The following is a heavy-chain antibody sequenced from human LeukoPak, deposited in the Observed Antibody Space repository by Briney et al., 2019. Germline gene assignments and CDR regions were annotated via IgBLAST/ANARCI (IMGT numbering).Heavy chain of an antibody. D-gene: IGHD3-9*01. CDR3: AKEVLNYEIPYWYFDL. CDR1: GITFSTYT. Sequence: GGSLRLSCAASGITFSTYTMSWVRQAPGKGVEWVSAISGSEDYIYYADSVKGRFTISRDNSKNTLYLQMNSLRAEDTAVYHCAKEVLNYEIPYWYFDLWGRGTLVTVSS. J-gene: IGHJ2*01. CDR2: ISGSEDYI. V-gene: IGHV3-23*01.